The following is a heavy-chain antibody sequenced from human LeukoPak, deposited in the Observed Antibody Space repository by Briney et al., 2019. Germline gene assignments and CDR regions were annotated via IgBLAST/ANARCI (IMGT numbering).Heavy chain of an antibody. D-gene: IGHD2-15*01. V-gene: IGHV3-33*01. Sequence: PGRSLRLSCAASGFTFSSYGMHWVRQAPGKGLEWVAVIWYDGSNKYYADSVKGRFTISRDNSKNTLYLQMNSLRAEDTAVYYCARDVLKLLPGYYYGMDVWGQGTTVTVSS. CDR1: GFTFSSYG. J-gene: IGHJ6*02. CDR3: ARDVLKLLPGYYYGMDV. CDR2: IWYDGSNK.